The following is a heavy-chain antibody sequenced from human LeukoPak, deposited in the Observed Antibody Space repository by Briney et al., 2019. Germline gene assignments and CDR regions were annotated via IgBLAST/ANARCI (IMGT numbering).Heavy chain of an antibody. J-gene: IGHJ4*02. CDR3: AKLWFGELSLDY. D-gene: IGHD3-10*01. CDR1: GFTVSSNY. Sequence: GGSLRLSCAASGFTVSSNYMSWVRQAPGKGLEWVSVIYSGGSTYYADSVKGRFTISRDNSKNTLYLQMNSLRAEDMAVYYCAKLWFGELSLDYWGQGTLVTVSS. CDR2: IYSGGST. V-gene: IGHV3-66*04.